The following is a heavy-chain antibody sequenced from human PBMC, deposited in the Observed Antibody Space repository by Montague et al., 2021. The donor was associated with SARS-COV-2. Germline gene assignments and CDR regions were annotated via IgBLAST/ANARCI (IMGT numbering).Heavy chain of an antibody. CDR2: INYSGSA. Sequence: SETLSLTCTVSAGSISSYDCNWIRQSPGKGLEWTGNINYSGSANYNSSLKSRVTSTVDTSKNQLSLNLSSVTAADTAAYYCSRRGVVVIPAVVEYYYGMDVWGQGTPVTVSS. CDR3: SRRGVVVIPAVVEYYYGMDV. J-gene: IGHJ6*02. V-gene: IGHV4-59*01. D-gene: IGHD2-2*01. CDR1: AGSISSYD.